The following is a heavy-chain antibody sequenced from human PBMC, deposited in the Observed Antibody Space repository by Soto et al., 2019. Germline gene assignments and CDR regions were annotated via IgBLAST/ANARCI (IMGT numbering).Heavy chain of an antibody. CDR1: VGSISSGGYA. CDR3: PSHGSGSQGDYSYGMDV. V-gene: IGHV4-30-2*01. D-gene: IGHD3-10*01. J-gene: IGHJ6*02. Sequence: TLSLTCAVSVGSISSGGYAWSWIRQPAGKGLEWIGYIYHSGSTYYNPSLKSRVTISVDRSKNQFSLKLSSVTAADTAVYYCPSHGSGSQGDYSYGMDVCGQETTGTVSS. CDR2: IYHSGST.